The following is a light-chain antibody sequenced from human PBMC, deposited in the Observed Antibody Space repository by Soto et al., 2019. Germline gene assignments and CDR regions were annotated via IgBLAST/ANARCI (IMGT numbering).Light chain of an antibody. Sequence: DLQMTQSPFTLSAFVEDRVTITCRASQSISRWLAWYQQKPGKAPKLRIYRASSLESGDPSRFSGSGSGTEFTLTIIGLQSDDSATYYCQQYQTWTFGQGTKVEIK. CDR2: RAS. CDR3: QQYQTWT. J-gene: IGKJ1*01. CDR1: QSISRW. V-gene: IGKV1-5*03.